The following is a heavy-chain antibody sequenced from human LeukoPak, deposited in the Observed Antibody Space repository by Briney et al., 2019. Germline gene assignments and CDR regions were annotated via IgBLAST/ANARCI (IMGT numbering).Heavy chain of an antibody. CDR3: ARGLTIVGSTSTHF. CDR1: GGSISSDY. Sequence: SETMSLTCTVTGGSISSDYWSWIRQPPGQGLEWIGYIYYSGTTNYSPSLKSRVTISVDTSKNQFSLKLSSVTAADTAVYYCARGLTIVGSTSTHFWGQGALVTVSS. V-gene: IGHV4-59*01. J-gene: IGHJ4*02. D-gene: IGHD1-26*01. CDR2: IYYSGTT.